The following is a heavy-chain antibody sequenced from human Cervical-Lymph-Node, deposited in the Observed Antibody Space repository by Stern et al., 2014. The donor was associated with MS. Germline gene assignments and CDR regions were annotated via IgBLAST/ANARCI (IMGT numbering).Heavy chain of an antibody. CDR1: GGSISSHNYY. CDR2: IHASGST. D-gene: IGHD4-11*01. Sequence: QVQLLESGPGLVKPSQTLSLTCTVSGGSISSHNYYWTWIRQPAGEGLEWIGRIHASGSTKYNPSLMSRVTISVATSKNQFSLTLNSVTAADTAVYYCATSPTVTSYYYGVDVWGQGTTVTVSS. V-gene: IGHV4-61*02. CDR3: ATSPTVTSYYYGVDV. J-gene: IGHJ6*02.